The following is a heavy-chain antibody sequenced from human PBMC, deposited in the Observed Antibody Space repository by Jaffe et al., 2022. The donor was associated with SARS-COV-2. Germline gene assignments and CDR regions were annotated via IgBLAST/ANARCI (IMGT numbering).Heavy chain of an antibody. CDR1: GFTFSSYE. J-gene: IGHJ3*02. V-gene: IGHV3-48*03. D-gene: IGHD1-26*01. CDR3: ARSIVGATIPLGNAFDI. CDR2: ISSSGSTI. Sequence: EVQLVESGGGLVQPGGSLRLSCAASGFTFSSYEMNWVRQAPGKGLEWVSYISSSGSTIYYADSVKGRFTISRDNAKNSLYLQMNSLRAEDTAVYYCARSIVGATIPLGNAFDIWGQGTMVTVSS.